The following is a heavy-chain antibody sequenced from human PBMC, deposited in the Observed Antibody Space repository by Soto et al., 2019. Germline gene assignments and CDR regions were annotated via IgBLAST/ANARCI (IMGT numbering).Heavy chain of an antibody. V-gene: IGHV4-34*01. J-gene: IGHJ4*02. Sequence: SETLSLTCAVYGGSFSGYYWSWIRQPPGKGLEWIGEINHSGSTNYNPSLKSRVTISVDTSKNQFSLKLSSVTAADTAVYYCARASSSGYFDYWGQGTLVTVSS. CDR3: ARASSSGYFDY. CDR1: GGSFSGYY. D-gene: IGHD6-6*01. CDR2: INHSGST.